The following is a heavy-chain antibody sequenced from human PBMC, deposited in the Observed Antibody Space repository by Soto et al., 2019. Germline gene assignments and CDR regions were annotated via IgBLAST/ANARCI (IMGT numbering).Heavy chain of an antibody. CDR3: AREGSGRANAYGMDV. CDR2: IYHSGST. J-gene: IGHJ6*02. Sequence: SETLSLTCAVSGGSISSSNWWSWVRQPPGKGLEWIGEIYHSGSTNYNPSLKSRVTISVDKSKNQFSLKMSSVTAADTAVYYCAREGSGRANAYGMDVWGQGTTVTVYS. V-gene: IGHV4-4*02. D-gene: IGHD2-15*01. CDR1: GGSISSSNW.